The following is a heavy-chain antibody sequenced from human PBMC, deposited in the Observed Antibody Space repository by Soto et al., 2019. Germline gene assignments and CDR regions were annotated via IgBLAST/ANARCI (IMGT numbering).Heavy chain of an antibody. CDR1: GFTFSSYA. CDR3: ASWNDDYGDYIDY. Sequence: PGGSLRLSCAASGFTFSSYAMHWVRQAPGKGLEWVAVISYDGSNKYYADSVKGRFTISRDNSKNTLYLQMNSLRAEDTAVYYCASWNDDYGDYIDYWGQGTLVTVSS. J-gene: IGHJ4*02. CDR2: ISYDGSNK. D-gene: IGHD4-17*01. V-gene: IGHV3-30-3*01.